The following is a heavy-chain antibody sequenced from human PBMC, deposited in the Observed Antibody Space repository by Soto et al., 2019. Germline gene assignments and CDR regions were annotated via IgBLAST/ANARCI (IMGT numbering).Heavy chain of an antibody. Sequence: QVHLVQSGAEVKKPGASVKVSCKGSGYGFTTYGITWVRQAPGQGLEWMAWISAHNGNTNYAQKLQGRVTMTRDTSTSTAYMELRSLRSDGTAVYYCARGRYGDYWGQGALVTVSS. CDR1: GYGFTTYG. CDR3: ARGRYGDY. D-gene: IGHD1-1*01. CDR2: ISAHNGNT. V-gene: IGHV1-18*01. J-gene: IGHJ4*02.